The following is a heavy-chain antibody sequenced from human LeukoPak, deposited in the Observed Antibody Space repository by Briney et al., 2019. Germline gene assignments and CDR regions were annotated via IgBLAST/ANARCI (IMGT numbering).Heavy chain of an antibody. J-gene: IGHJ4*02. V-gene: IGHV3-11*06. CDR1: GFTFSDYY. D-gene: IGHD2-2*01. Sequence: GGSLRLSCAASGFTFSDYYMSWIRQAPGKGLEWVSYISSSSSYTNYADSVKGRFTISRDNAKNSLYLQMNSLRAEDTAVYYCAREARSGMGYQLPVDYWGQGTLVTVSS. CDR2: ISSSSSYT. CDR3: AREARSGMGYQLPVDY.